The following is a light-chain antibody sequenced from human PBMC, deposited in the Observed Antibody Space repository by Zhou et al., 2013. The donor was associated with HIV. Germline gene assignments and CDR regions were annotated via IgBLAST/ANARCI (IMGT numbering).Light chain of an antibody. CDR1: QSVDTY. CDR3: QQYGNSPLT. CDR2: DAS. J-gene: IGKJ4*01. V-gene: IGKV3-20*01. Sequence: EIVLTQSPGTLSLSPGARATLSCRASQSVDTYLAWYQQRPGQPPRLLIYDASTRATGVPARFSGSGSGTDFTLTISRLEPEDFAVYSCQQYGNSPLTFGGGTKVEMK.